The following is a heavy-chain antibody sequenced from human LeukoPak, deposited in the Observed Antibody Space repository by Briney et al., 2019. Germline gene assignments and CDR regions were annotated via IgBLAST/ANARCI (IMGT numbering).Heavy chain of an antibody. CDR2: IYHSGST. CDR3: ARGNYDYVWGSYLYHDY. CDR1: GGSISSGGYS. J-gene: IGHJ4*02. V-gene: IGHV4-30-2*01. D-gene: IGHD3-16*01. Sequence: SQTLSLTCAVSGGSISSGGYSWSWIRQPPGKGLEWIGYIYHSGSTYYNPSLKSRVTISVDRSKNQFSLKLSSVTAADTAVYYCARGNYDYVWGSYLYHDYWGQGTLVTVSS.